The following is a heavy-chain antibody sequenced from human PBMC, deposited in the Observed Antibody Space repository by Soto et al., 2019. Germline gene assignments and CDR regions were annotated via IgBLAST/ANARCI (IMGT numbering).Heavy chain of an antibody. J-gene: IGHJ6*02. Sequence: SVKVSCKASGFTFTRSAVQWVRQARGQRLEWIGWIVVDSGNTIYAQKFQERVTITRDMSTSTLYMELHSLASEDTAVYYCAATGRVKGYYYGVDVWGQGTTVTVSS. D-gene: IGHD1-1*01. CDR3: AATGRVKGYYYGVDV. CDR2: IVVDSGNT. CDR1: GFTFTRSA. V-gene: IGHV1-58*01.